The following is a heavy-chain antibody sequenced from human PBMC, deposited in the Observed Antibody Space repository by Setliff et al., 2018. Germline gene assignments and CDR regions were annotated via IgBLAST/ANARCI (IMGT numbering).Heavy chain of an antibody. D-gene: IGHD2-15*01. CDR3: ARVRDCSGGICHRGFHHYMDV. V-gene: IGHV1-46*01. CDR2: INPSGGYA. J-gene: IGHJ6*03. Sequence: ASVKVSCKASGYTLTNYYMHWVRQAPGQGLEWMGIINPSGGYANYAQRFRGRVTITADESTTTAYLELSSLRSEDTAVYYCARVRDCSGGICHRGFHHYMDVWGKGTTVTVSS. CDR1: GYTLTNYY.